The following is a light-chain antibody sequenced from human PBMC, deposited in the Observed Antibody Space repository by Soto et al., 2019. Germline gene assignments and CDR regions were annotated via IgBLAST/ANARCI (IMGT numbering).Light chain of an antibody. J-gene: IGLJ2*01. Sequence: QSVLTQPPSASGTPGQRVTISCSGSSSNIGSNYVYWYQQLPRTAPKLLLYRDNQRPSGFPDRFSDSKSGTSASLAISGLRSDDEADYYCAAWDDTLSGVVFGGGTKLTVL. CDR1: SSNIGSNY. V-gene: IGLV1-47*01. CDR3: AAWDDTLSGVV. CDR2: RDN.